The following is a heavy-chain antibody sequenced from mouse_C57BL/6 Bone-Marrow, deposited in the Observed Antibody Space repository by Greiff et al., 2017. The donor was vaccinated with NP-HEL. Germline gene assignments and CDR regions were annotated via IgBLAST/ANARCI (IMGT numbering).Heavy chain of an antibody. J-gene: IGHJ4*01. D-gene: IGHD1-1*01. V-gene: IGHV1-76*01. Sequence: QVQLQQSGAELVRPGASVKLSCKASGYTFTDYYINWVKQRPGQGLEWIARIYPGSGNTYYNEKFKGKATLTAEKSSSTAYMQLSSLTSEDSAVYFCASEITTVVAPYAMDYWGQGTSVTVSS. CDR3: ASEITTVVAPYAMDY. CDR2: IYPGSGNT. CDR1: GYTFTDYY.